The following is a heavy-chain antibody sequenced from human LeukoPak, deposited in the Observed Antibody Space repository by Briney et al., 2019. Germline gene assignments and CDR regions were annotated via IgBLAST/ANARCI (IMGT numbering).Heavy chain of an antibody. V-gene: IGHV1-2*02. D-gene: IGHD3-22*01. CDR1: GDTFTSYY. Sequence: ASVKVSCKTSGDTFTSYYMHWVRQAPGQGLERMGWVNPTSGGRNYAQKFQGRVTMTRDTSISTAYMELSRLRSDDTAVYYCARVYYYYDSSGILTLYFDYWGQGTLVTVSS. J-gene: IGHJ4*02. CDR2: VNPTSGGR. CDR3: ARVYYYYDSSGILTLYFDY.